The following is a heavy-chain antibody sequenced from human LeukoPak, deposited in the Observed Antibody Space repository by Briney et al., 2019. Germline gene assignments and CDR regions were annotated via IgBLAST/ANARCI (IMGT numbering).Heavy chain of an antibody. Sequence: SETLSLTCTVSGGSISSGSYYWSWIRQPAGKGLEWIGRIYTSGSTNYNPSLKSRVTISVDTSKNQFSLKLSSVTAADTAVYYCARDLLRYSSSWYDAFDIWGQGTMVTVSS. V-gene: IGHV4-61*02. J-gene: IGHJ3*02. D-gene: IGHD6-13*01. CDR2: IYTSGST. CDR3: ARDLLRYSSSWYDAFDI. CDR1: GGSISSGSYY.